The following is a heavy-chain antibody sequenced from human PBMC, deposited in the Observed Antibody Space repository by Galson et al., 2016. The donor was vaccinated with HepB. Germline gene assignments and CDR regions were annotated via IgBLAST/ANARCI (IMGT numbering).Heavy chain of an antibody. CDR1: GFTVRSNY. CDR3: VTYCTGGSCKVGH. J-gene: IGHJ4*02. V-gene: IGHV3-53*01. Sequence: SLRLSCAVTGFTVRSNYVGWVRHGPEKGLEWVAIVYAGGNTNYADSVKGRFTISRDESEDAMSLQMSSLWREDTAVYYCVTYCTGGSCKVGHWGQGTLVTVSS. D-gene: IGHD2-8*02. CDR2: VYAGGNT.